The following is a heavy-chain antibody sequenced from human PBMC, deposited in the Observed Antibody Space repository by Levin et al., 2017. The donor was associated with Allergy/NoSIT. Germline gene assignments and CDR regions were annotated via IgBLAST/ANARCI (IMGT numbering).Heavy chain of an antibody. D-gene: IGHD3-10*01. CDR1: GFTFSSYG. Sequence: GGSLRLSCAASGFTFSSYGMHWVRQAPGKGLEWVAVISYDGSNKYYADSVKGRFTISRDNSKNTLYLQMNSLRAEDTAVYYCAKDRDRWFGDGYFDYWGQGTLVTVPS. V-gene: IGHV3-30*18. CDR2: ISYDGSNK. J-gene: IGHJ4*02. CDR3: AKDRDRWFGDGYFDY.